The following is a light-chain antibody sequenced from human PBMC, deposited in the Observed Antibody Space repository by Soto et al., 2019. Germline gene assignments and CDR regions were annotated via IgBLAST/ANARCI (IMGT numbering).Light chain of an antibody. CDR1: QSVSSSY. CDR2: GAS. CDR3: QEYCSSPLT. J-gene: IGKJ5*01. V-gene: IGKV3-20*01. Sequence: EIVLTQSPGTLPLSPGERATLSCRASQSVSSSYLAWYQPKPGQALRLLIYGASRSATGIPGRFSGRGSGSGCTSSISRLEPVYCAVYYCQEYCSSPLTFGQGTRLEIK.